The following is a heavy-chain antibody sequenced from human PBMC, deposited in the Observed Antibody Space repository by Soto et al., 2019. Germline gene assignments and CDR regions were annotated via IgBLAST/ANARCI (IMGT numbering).Heavy chain of an antibody. CDR2: IYGNGNT. J-gene: IGHJ4*02. V-gene: IGHV4-61*01. Sequence: PSETLSLTCIVSGGSVNSDSYYWSWIRQPTGQALVWIGYIYGNGNTNYNPCHKRRLTITVHTSRNQCSLNLSSVTAAETAVFYCPREYSISPAAFDHWARGTLVTVSS. CDR3: PREYSISPAAFDH. D-gene: IGHD6-6*01. CDR1: GGSVNSDSYY.